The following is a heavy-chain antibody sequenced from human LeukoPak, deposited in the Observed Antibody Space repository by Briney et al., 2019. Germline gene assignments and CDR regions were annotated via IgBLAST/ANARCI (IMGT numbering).Heavy chain of an antibody. D-gene: IGHD1-26*01. J-gene: IGHJ3*02. CDR3: ATDIGASTGVGAFDI. V-gene: IGHV3-21*01. Sequence: GGSLRLSCAASGFTFSSYSMNWVRQAPGKGLEWVSSISSSSSYIYYADSVKGRFTISRDNAKNSLYLQMNSLRAEDTAVYYCATDIGASTGVGAFDIWGQGTMVTVSS. CDR2: ISSSSSYI. CDR1: GFTFSSYS.